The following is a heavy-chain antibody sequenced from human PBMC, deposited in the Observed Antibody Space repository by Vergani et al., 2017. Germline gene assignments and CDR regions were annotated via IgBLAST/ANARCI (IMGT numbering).Heavy chain of an antibody. V-gene: IGHV1-46*01. Sequence: QVQVVQSGAEVKKSGASVKVSCKTSGYTFSNYYMHWVRQAPGQGLEWMGIINPSGGHTNYAQKFQGRVTMTRDTSTSTVYMELSSLRSEDTAIYYCARTRQLLSYYYYDYIDVWGKGTTVTVSS. CDR2: INPSGGHT. CDR1: GYTFSNYY. CDR3: ARTRQLLSYYYYDYIDV. D-gene: IGHD2-2*01. J-gene: IGHJ6*03.